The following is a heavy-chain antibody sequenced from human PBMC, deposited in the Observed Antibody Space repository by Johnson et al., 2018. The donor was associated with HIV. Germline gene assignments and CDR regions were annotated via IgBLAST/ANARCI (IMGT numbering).Heavy chain of an antibody. V-gene: IGHV3-23*04. CDR1: GFTFSNNA. Sequence: MQLVESGGGLVQPGGSLRLSCAASGFTFSNNAMSWVRQAPGKGLEWVAGISGTGDITYYADSVKGRFTISRENSKNTVYLQMNSLRVEDTAVYYCAKGISGYSDAFDIWGQGTMVTVSS. D-gene: IGHD3-22*01. CDR2: ISGTGDIT. CDR3: AKGISGYSDAFDI. J-gene: IGHJ3*02.